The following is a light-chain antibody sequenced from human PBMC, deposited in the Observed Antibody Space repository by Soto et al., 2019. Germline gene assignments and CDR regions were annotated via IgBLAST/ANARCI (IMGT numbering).Light chain of an antibody. J-gene: IGKJ1*01. CDR2: ATS. CDR1: QDISRW. CDR3: HQANTFPHT. V-gene: IGKV1-12*01. Sequence: DIQMTQSPSSVSASVGDRVIITCRASQDISRWLAWYQQKPGRAPQLLIYATSNLQSGVPSRFSGSGSGTEFTLTISNLHPEDFATYYCHQANTFPHTLGEGTRVEIK.